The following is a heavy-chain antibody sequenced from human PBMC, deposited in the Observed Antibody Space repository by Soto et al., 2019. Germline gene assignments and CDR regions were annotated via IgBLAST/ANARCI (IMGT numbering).Heavy chain of an antibody. D-gene: IGHD2-21*02. J-gene: IGHJ2*01. CDR1: GFMFNSYA. V-gene: IGHV3-64*01. Sequence: EVQLVESGGGLVQPGGSLRLSCAASGFMFNSYAMHWVRQAPGKGLEYVSAISSLGDSTFYANSVKDRFTISRDNSKNTLYLQMGSLRAEDMAVYYCARMTSGWYFDLWGRGTLFTVSS. CDR3: ARMTSGWYFDL. CDR2: ISSLGDST.